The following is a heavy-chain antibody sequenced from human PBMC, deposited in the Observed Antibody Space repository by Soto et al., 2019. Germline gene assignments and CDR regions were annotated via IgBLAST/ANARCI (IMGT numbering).Heavy chain of an antibody. Sequence: PSQPLSLTWAVAEGSSVNLGCCRILKKKPPGKGLEWVGYIYHSGSTYYNPSLKSRVTISVDRSKNRFSLNLNSVTAADTAVYYCARANRPITMTYLNGFAPWGQGTLVTVSS. V-gene: IGHV4-30-2*01. CDR2: IYHSGST. CDR3: ARANRPITMTYLNGFAP. CDR1: EGSSVNLGCC. J-gene: IGHJ5*02. D-gene: IGHD3-22*01.